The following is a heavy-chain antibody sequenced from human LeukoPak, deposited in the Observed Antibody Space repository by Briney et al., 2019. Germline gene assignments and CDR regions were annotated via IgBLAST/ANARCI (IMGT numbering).Heavy chain of an antibody. J-gene: IGHJ4*02. Sequence: KPSETLSLTCTVSGGSISSYYWSWIRQPPGKGLEWIGYIYYSGSTNYNPSLKSRVTISVDTSKNQFSLKLSSVTAADTAVYHCARESYYYDSSGYSQPFDYWGQGTLVTVSS. CDR1: GGSISSYY. CDR2: IYYSGST. V-gene: IGHV4-59*01. D-gene: IGHD3-22*01. CDR3: ARESYYYDSSGYSQPFDY.